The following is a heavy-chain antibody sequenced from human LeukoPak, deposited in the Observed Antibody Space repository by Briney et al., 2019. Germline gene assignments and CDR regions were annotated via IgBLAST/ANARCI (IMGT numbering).Heavy chain of an antibody. Sequence: ASVKVSCKASGYIYASYGITWVRQAPGQGLEWMGWVSGNNGNTNYAQKFQGRVIMTTDTSTTTACMDLRSLRSDDTAVYFCARAAMFYYDSSGYYYVDYWGQGTLVTVSS. CDR3: ARAAMFYYDSSGYYYVDY. CDR1: GYIYASYG. D-gene: IGHD3-22*01. CDR2: VSGNNGNT. V-gene: IGHV1-18*01. J-gene: IGHJ4*02.